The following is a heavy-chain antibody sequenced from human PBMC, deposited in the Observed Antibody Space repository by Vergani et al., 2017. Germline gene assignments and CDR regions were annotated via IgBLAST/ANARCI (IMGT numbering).Heavy chain of an antibody. CDR3: AKGSLGYCSSTSCYTNAADYYYYGMDV. Sequence: QVQLVESGGGVVQPGRSLRLSCAASGFTFSSYGMHWVRQAPGKGLEWVAVISYDGSNKYYADSVKGRFTISRDNSKNTLYLQMNSLRAEDTAVYYCAKGSLGYCSSTSCYTNAADYYYYGMDVWGQGTTVTVSS. CDR1: GFTFSSYG. J-gene: IGHJ6*02. V-gene: IGHV3-30*18. D-gene: IGHD2-2*02. CDR2: ISYDGSNK.